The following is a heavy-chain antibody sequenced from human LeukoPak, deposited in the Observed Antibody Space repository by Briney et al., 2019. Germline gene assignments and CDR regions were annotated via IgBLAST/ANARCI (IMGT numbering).Heavy chain of an antibody. CDR2: ISDNEGST. V-gene: IGHV3-23*01. D-gene: IGHD5-18*01. CDR3: ARHDSFIPY. Sequence: GGSLRLSCAAPGFTFNYYAMSWVRQAPGKGLEWVSGISDNEGSTYYTDSVKGRFTISRDNTTNTVYLQMNNLRPDDTAVYFCARHDSFIPYWGQGTLVTVSS. J-gene: IGHJ4*02. CDR1: GFTFNYYA.